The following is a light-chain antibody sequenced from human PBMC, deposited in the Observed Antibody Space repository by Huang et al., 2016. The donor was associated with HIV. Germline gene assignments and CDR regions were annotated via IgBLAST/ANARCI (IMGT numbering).Light chain of an antibody. Sequence: IRMTQSPSSLSASTGDRVTITGRANQDINNFLAWYQQRPGSVPKLLIYAASTLQSGVPPRFSGNGSVTDFTLTIGCLHSEDVATYYCQQYDIHPLTFGPGTRVDIK. CDR1: QDINNF. J-gene: IGKJ3*01. CDR2: AAS. CDR3: QQYDIHPLT. V-gene: IGKV1-8*01.